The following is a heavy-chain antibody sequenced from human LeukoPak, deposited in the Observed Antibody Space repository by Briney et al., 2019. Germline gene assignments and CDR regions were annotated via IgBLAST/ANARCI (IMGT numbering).Heavy chain of an antibody. CDR1: GYSFTSYY. CDR2: INPSGGST. Sequence: ASVKVSCKASGYSFTSYYIHWVRQAPGQGLEWMGIINPSGGSTSYTEKFQGRVAMTRDTSTSTVYMELSSLRSEDTAVFYCARAGLRYFDWGPNLYWGQGTLVTVSS. D-gene: IGHD3-9*01. V-gene: IGHV1-46*01. CDR3: ARAGLRYFDWGPNLY. J-gene: IGHJ4*02.